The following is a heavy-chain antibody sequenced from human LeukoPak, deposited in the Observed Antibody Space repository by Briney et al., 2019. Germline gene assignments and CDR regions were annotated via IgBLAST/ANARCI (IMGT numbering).Heavy chain of an antibody. J-gene: IGHJ6*03. V-gene: IGHV3-21*01. CDR1: GFTFSSYS. D-gene: IGHD3-16*02. Sequence: PGGSLRLSCAASGFTFSSYSMNWVRQAPGKGLEWVSSISSSSSYIYYADSVKGRFTISRDNAKNSLYLQMNSLRAEDTAVYYCARDLDMITFGGVIVSYYYMDVWGKGTTVTISS. CDR3: ARDLDMITFGGVIVSYYYMDV. CDR2: ISSSSSYI.